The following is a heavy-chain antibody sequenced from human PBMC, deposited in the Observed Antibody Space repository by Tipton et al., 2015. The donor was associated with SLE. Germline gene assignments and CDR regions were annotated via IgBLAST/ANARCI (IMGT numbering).Heavy chain of an antibody. Sequence: GSLRLSCAASGFTFSSYGMHWVRQAPGKGLEWVSAISGSGGSTYYADSVKGRFTISRDNSKNTLYLQMNSLRAEDTAVYYCAKDREVVVISSFYYYGMDVWGQGTTVTVSS. CDR3: AKDREVVVISSFYYYGMDV. CDR1: GFTFSSYG. CDR2: ISGSGGST. V-gene: IGHV3-23*01. J-gene: IGHJ6*02. D-gene: IGHD3-22*01.